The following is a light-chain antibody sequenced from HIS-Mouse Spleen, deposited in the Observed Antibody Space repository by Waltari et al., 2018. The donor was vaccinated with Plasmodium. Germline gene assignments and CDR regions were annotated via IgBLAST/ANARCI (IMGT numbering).Light chain of an antibody. J-gene: IGLJ1*01. CDR1: SSDVGSYHL. CDR3: CSYAGSITYV. V-gene: IGLV2-23*01. CDR2: EGS. Sequence: QSALTQPASVSGSPGQSITISCTGTSSDVGSYHLVSWYQHHPGKAPKLMIYEGSKRPAGVSNRFSGSKSGNTASLTISGLQAEDEADYYCCSYAGSITYVFGTGTKVTVL.